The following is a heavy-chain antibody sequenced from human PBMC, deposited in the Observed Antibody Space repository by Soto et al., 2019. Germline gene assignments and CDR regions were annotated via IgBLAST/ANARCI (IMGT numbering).Heavy chain of an antibody. CDR3: ARHVGYSGYDYHFDY. CDR2: IDPSDSYT. CDR1: GYSFTSYW. D-gene: IGHD5-12*01. J-gene: IGHJ4*02. V-gene: IGHV5-10-1*01. Sequence: PGESLKISCKGSGYSFTSYWISWVRQMPGKGLEWMGRIDPSDSYTNYSPSFQGHVTISADKSISTAYLQWSSLKASDTAMYYCARHVGYSGYDYHFDYWGQGTLVTVSS.